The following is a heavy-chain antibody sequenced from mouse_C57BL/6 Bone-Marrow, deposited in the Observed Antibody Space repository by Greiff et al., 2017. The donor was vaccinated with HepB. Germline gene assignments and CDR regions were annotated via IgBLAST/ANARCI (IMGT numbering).Heavy chain of an antibody. Sequence: EVKLVESGGGLVQPGGSLSLSCAASGFTFTDYYMSWVRQPPGKALEWLGIIRNKANGYTTEYSASVKGRFTISRDNSQSILYLQMNALRAEDSATYYCARSLTPGFTYWGQGTLVTVSA. V-gene: IGHV7-3*01. CDR1: GFTFTDYY. D-gene: IGHD6-2*01. CDR3: ARSLTPGFTY. J-gene: IGHJ3*01. CDR2: IRNKANGYTT.